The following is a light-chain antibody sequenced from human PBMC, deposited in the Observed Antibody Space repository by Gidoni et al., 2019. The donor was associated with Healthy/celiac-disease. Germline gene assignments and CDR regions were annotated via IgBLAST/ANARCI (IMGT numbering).Light chain of an antibody. CDR2: GAS. J-gene: IGKJ1*01. CDR3: QKYGSSPET. CDR1: QGVSSSY. Sequence: EIVLTHSPGTLSLSPGERATLSCRASQGVSSSYLDWYQQKPGQAPRLPIYGASSRATGIPDRFSGSGSGTDFTLTISRLEPEDFAVYYCQKYGSSPETFGQGTKVEIK. V-gene: IGKV3-20*01.